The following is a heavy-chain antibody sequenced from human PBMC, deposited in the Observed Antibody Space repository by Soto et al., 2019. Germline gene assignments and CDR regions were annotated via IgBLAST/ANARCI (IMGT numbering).Heavy chain of an antibody. V-gene: IGHV5-51*01. CDR3: ARHPLVGNYLYNGMDV. CDR2: IYPGDSDT. Sequence: GESLKISCKGSGYSFTSYWIGWVRQMPGKGLEWMGIIYPGDSDTRYSPSFQGQVTISADKSISTAYLQWSSLKASDTAMYYCARHPLVGNYLYNGMDVWAQRTTVTVSS. J-gene: IGHJ6*02. D-gene: IGHD1-7*01. CDR1: GYSFTSYW.